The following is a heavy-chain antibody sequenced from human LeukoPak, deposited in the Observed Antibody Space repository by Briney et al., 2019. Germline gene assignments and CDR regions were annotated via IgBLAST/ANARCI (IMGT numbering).Heavy chain of an antibody. CDR3: ARGYRYSPGSPYHYYGMDV. CDR2: IYYSGTT. V-gene: IGHV4-59*01. CDR1: GGSISSYH. D-gene: IGHD5-18*01. J-gene: IGHJ6*02. Sequence: TSETLSLTCTVSGGSISSYHWSWIRQAPGKGLEWIGHIYYSGTTNYNPSLKSRVTISVDTSKSQFSLKLSSVTAADTAVYFCARGYRYSPGSPYHYYGMDVWGQGTTVTVSS.